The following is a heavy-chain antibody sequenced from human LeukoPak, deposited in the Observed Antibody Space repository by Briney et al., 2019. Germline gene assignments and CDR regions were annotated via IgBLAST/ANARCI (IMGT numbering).Heavy chain of an antibody. J-gene: IGHJ6*03. D-gene: IGHD6-6*01. CDR3: ARGIAARRYYYYYYMDV. CDR1: GYTFTGYY. CDR2: INPNSGGT. Sequence: ASVTVSCKASGYTFTGYYMHWVRQAPGQGLEWMGWINPNSGGTNYAQKFQGRVTMTTDTSTSTAYMELRSLRSDDTAVYYCARGIAARRYYYYYYMDVWGKGTTVTVSS. V-gene: IGHV1-2*02.